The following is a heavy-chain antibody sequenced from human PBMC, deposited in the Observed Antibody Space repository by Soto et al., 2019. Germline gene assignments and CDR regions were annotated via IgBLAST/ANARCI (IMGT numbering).Heavy chain of an antibody. CDR3: ARPGVAYDAFDI. CDR1: GYRLRMYA. D-gene: IGHD3-3*01. V-gene: IGHV1-3*04. J-gene: IGHJ3*02. Sequence: GASVKVSCKASGYRLRMYALRWVRQAPGQRLEWMAWINNGNGDTIHSQKFQGRVIITRDTSANTVYMELRSLTSEDTAVYYCARPGVAYDAFDIWGQGTMVTVSS. CDR2: INNGNGDT.